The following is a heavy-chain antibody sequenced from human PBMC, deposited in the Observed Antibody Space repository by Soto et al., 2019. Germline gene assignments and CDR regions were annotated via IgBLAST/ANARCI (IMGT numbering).Heavy chain of an antibody. CDR3: ARAIAQDWFDP. J-gene: IGHJ5*02. Sequence: GGSLRLSCAASGFSFSSNYMSWVRQAPGKGLEWVSFIYSGGSTYYADSVKGRLTITRDKSKNTLFLQMNSLRDEDTAVYYCARAIAQDWFDPWGQGTLVTVSS. V-gene: IGHV3-53*01. CDR2: IYSGGST. D-gene: IGHD6-13*01. CDR1: GFSFSSNY.